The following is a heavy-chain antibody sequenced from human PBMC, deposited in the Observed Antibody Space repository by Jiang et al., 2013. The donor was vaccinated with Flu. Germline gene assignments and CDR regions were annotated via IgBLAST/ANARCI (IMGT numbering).Heavy chain of an antibody. J-gene: IGHJ3*02. D-gene: IGHD1-1*01. CDR2: INPDSGGT. Sequence: EVNEAWGRPVKVSCKASGYTFSGFYIHWVRQAPGQGLEWMGWINPDSGGTSYAQKFQDWVTLTRDTSINTAYMDLTRLRSDDTATYYCARVRTGTGAFDIWGQGTMVTVSS. CDR1: GYTFSGFY. CDR3: ARVRTGTGAFDI. V-gene: IGHV1-2*04.